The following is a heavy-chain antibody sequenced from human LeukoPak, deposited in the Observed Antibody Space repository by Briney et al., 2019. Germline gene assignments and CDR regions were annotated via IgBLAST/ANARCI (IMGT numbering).Heavy chain of an antibody. Sequence: SSETLSLTCFVSGASMRSHYWSWIRQPPGKGLEWIGYAFHSGSTNYNPSLKSRVTLSVDTSKNQISLKLTSVTAADTAMYYCARGGLVPNYYYYYYMDVWGKGTTVTVSS. V-gene: IGHV4-59*11. CDR1: GASMRSHY. D-gene: IGHD2-2*01. J-gene: IGHJ6*03. CDR2: AFHSGST. CDR3: ARGGLVPNYYYYYYMDV.